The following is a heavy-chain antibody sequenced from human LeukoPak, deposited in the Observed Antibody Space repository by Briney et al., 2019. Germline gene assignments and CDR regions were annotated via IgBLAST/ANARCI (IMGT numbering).Heavy chain of an antibody. CDR3: AKDCDGGGSCYFDV. Sequence: GGSLRLSCAASGFTFSGYIMNWARQAPGKGLEWVSAISGSGGSTYYADSVKGRFTISRDNSKNTLYLQMNSLRAEDTAVYYCAKDCDGGGSCYFDVWGKGTTVTVSS. CDR1: GFTFSGYI. V-gene: IGHV3-23*01. D-gene: IGHD2-15*01. J-gene: IGHJ6*03. CDR2: ISGSGGST.